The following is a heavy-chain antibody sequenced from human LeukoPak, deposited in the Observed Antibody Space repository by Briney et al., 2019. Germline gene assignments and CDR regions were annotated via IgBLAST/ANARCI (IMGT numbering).Heavy chain of an antibody. CDR1: GCTFSSYA. CDR2: ITASGDNT. CDR3: ATGYQYYDYYYMDV. Sequence: PGGSLRLSCAASGCTFSSYAVSWVRQAPGKGLERVSGITASGDNTYYADSVKGRSKNSRNNSKSTPYLQMNSLRAEDTAVYYCATGYQYYDYYYMDVWGKGTTVTVSS. J-gene: IGHJ6*03. V-gene: IGHV3-23*01. D-gene: IGHD6-25*01.